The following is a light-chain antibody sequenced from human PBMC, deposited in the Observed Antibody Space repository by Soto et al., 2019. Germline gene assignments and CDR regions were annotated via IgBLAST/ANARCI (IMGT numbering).Light chain of an antibody. CDR3: QSYDSSLSAL. CDR2: GNS. CDR1: SSNIGAGYD. V-gene: IGLV1-40*01. Sequence: QSVLTQPHSVSGAPGQRVTISCTGSSSNIGAGYDVHWYQQLPGTAPKLLIYGNSNRPSGVPDRFSGSKSGTSASLAITGLQAKDEADYYCQSYDSSLSALFGGGTKLTVL. J-gene: IGLJ3*02.